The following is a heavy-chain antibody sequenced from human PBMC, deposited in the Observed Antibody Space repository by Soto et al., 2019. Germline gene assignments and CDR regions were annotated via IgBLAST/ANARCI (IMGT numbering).Heavy chain of an antibody. Sequence: GGSLRLSCAASGFNFDDYAMYLVLQAPGKGLEWVSGISWNTGSIGYVDSVKGRFTISRDNAKNSLYLQMNSLRTEDTALYFCARAFTSGWFGEYYHGMDVWGHGTTVTVSS. CDR1: GFNFDDYA. CDR3: ARAFTSGWFGEYYHGMDV. J-gene: IGHJ6*02. D-gene: IGHD6-19*01. CDR2: ISWNTGSI. V-gene: IGHV3-9*01.